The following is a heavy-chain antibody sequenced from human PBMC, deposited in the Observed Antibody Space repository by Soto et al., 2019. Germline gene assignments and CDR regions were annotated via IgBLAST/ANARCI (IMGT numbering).Heavy chain of an antibody. CDR1: GGTFSSCA. D-gene: IGHD3-22*01. V-gene: IGHV1-69*13. CDR2: IIPIFGTA. J-gene: IGHJ4*02. CDR3: ASTSADSSGYYTDY. Sequence: SVKVSCKASGGTFSSCAISCVRQAPGQGLEWMGGIIPIFGTANYAQKFQGRVTITADESTSTAYMELSSLRSEDTAAYYCASTSADSSGYYTDYWGQGTLVTVSS.